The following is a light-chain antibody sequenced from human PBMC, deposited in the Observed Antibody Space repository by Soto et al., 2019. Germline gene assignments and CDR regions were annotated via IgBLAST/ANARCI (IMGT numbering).Light chain of an antibody. V-gene: IGLV1-40*01. Sequence: QSVLTQPPSVSGAPGQTITISCTGSSSNIGAGYDVHWYQQLPGRAPKLLIYGNNNRPSGVPDRFSGSKSGTSVSLAITGLRGEDEADYHCQSFDNSLNGYVFGTGTKVTVL. CDR2: GNN. CDR3: QSFDNSLNGYV. J-gene: IGLJ1*01. CDR1: SSNIGAGYD.